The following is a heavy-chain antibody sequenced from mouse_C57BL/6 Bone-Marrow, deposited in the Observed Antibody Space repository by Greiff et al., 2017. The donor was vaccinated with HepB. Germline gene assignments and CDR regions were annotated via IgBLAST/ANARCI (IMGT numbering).Heavy chain of an antibody. V-gene: IGHV5-4*01. CDR1: GFTFSSYA. Sequence: VQLKESGGGLVKPGGSLKLSCAASGFTFSSYAMSWVRQTPEKRLEWVATISDGGSYTYYPDNVKGRFTISRDNAKNNLYLQMSHLKSEDTAMYYCASMVTTRGFYAMDYWGQGTSVTVSS. D-gene: IGHD2-2*01. CDR3: ASMVTTRGFYAMDY. CDR2: ISDGGSYT. J-gene: IGHJ4*01.